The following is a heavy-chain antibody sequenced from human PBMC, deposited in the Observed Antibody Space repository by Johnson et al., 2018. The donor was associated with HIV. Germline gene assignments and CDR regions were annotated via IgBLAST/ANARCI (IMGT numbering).Heavy chain of an antibody. CDR3: AREIIAAADDI. CDR1: GFTFSSYA. D-gene: IGHD6-13*01. Sequence: VQLVESGGGLVQPGGSLRLSCAASGFTFSSYAMSWVRQAPGKGLEWVSVIYSGGSTYYADSVKGRFTISRDNSKNTLYLQMNSLRAEDTAVYYCAREIIAAADDIWGQGTMVTVSS. CDR2: IYSGGST. J-gene: IGHJ3*02. V-gene: IGHV3-66*01.